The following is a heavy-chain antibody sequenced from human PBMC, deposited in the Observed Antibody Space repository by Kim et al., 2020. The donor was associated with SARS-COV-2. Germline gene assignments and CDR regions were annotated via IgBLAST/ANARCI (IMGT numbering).Heavy chain of an antibody. CDR3: ARHIAVAGYYFYYYGMDV. V-gene: IGHV4-59*08. D-gene: IGHD6-19*01. Sequence: SETLSLTCTVSGGSISSYYWSWIRQPPGKGLEWIGYIHYSGSTKYNPSLKSRVTISVDTSKKQFSLKLSSVTAADTAVYYCARHIAVAGYYFYYYGMDVWGQGTTVTVSS. J-gene: IGHJ6*02. CDR2: IHYSGST. CDR1: GGSISSYY.